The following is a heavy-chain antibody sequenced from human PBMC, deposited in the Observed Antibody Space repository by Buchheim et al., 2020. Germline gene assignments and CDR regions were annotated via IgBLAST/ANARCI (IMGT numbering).Heavy chain of an antibody. J-gene: IGHJ6*02. CDR2: IYTSGST. D-gene: IGHD3-3*01. Sequence: QVQLQESGPGLVKPSQTLSLTCTVSGGSISSGSYYWSWIRQPAGKGLEWIGRIYTSGSTNYNPSLKSRVTISVDTSKNQFSLKLSSVTAADTAVYYCASRRIGVVTLYYYYGMDVWGQGTT. CDR1: GGSISSGSYY. V-gene: IGHV4-61*02. CDR3: ASRRIGVVTLYYYYGMDV.